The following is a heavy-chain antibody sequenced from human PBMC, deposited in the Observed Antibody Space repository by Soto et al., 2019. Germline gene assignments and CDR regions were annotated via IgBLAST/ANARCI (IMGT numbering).Heavy chain of an antibody. D-gene: IGHD6-13*01. Sequence: GGSLRRSCAASGFTFSSYAMHWVRQAPGKGLEWVAVISYDGSNKYYADSVKGRFTISRDNSKNTLYLQMNSLRAEDTAVYYCARPQESSSWYVYWGQGTLVTVSS. CDR3: ARPQESSSWYVY. CDR2: ISYDGSNK. CDR1: GFTFSSYA. J-gene: IGHJ4*02. V-gene: IGHV3-30-3*01.